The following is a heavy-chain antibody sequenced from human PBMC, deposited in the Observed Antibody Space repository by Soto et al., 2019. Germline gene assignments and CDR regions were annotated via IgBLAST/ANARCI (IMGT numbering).Heavy chain of an antibody. Sequence: SETLSLTCTVSGGSISSYYWSWIRQPPGKGLEWIGYIYYSGSTNYNPSLKSRVTISVDTSKNQFSLKLSSVTAADTAVYCCARGLSYSGSYGYFDYWGQGTLVTSPQ. CDR3: ARGLSYSGSYGYFDY. CDR2: IYYSGST. V-gene: IGHV4-59*12. CDR1: GGSISSYY. D-gene: IGHD1-26*01. J-gene: IGHJ4*02.